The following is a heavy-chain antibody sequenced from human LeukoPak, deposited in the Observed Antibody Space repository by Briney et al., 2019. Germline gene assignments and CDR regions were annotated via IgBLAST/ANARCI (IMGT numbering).Heavy chain of an antibody. D-gene: IGHD1-7*01. J-gene: IGHJ4*02. CDR2: IYYSGST. V-gene: IGHV4-31*03. Sequence: SETLSLTCTVSGGPISSGGYYWSWIRQHPGTGLEWIGYIYYSGSTYYNPSLKSRVTISLDTSKNQFSLKLTSVTAADTAVYYCARDSGYNWNYVFNYWGQGTLVTVSS. CDR1: GGPISSGGYY. CDR3: ARDSGYNWNYVFNY.